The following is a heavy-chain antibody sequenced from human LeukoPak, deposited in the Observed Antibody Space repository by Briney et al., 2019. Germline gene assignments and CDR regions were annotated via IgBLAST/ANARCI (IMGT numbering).Heavy chain of an antibody. J-gene: IGHJ4*02. V-gene: IGHV3-11*01. D-gene: IGHD6-13*01. Sequence: TGGSLRLSCAASGFTFSDYYMSWIRQAPGKGLEWVPYISSSGSTIYYADSVKGRFTISRDNAKNSLYLQMNSLRAEDTAVYYCARDSGYSSSWYGFYFDYWGQGTLVTVSS. CDR1: GFTFSDYY. CDR2: ISSSGSTI. CDR3: ARDSGYSSSWYGFYFDY.